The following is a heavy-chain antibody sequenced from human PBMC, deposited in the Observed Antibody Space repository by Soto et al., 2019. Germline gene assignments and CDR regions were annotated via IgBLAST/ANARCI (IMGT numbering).Heavy chain of an antibody. CDR1: GFTFNTHG. CDR3: ARGALSWFQLRWDYMDV. V-gene: IGHV3-30*03. CDR2: ISYDGSKT. J-gene: IGHJ6*03. D-gene: IGHD2-2*01. Sequence: QVQLVESGGGVVQPGRSLRLSCAASGFTFNTHGIHWVRQTPGKGLEWVAVISYDGSKTSYADSVKGRFTFFRDNSKNTGYLQMNRLQAEDTAVYYCARGALSWFQLRWDYMDVWGTGTTVTVS.